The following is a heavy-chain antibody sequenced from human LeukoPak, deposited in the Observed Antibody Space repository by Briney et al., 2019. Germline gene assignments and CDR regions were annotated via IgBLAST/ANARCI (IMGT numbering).Heavy chain of an antibody. Sequence: SETLSLTCAVYGGSFSGYYWSWIRQPPGKGLEWIGEINHSGSTNYNPSLKSRVTISVDTSKNQFSLKLSSVTAADTAVYYCASALSFWRRDNWFDPWDQGTLVTVSS. CDR1: GGSFSGYY. D-gene: IGHD3-16*02. CDR3: ASALSFWRRDNWFDP. V-gene: IGHV4-34*01. CDR2: INHSGST. J-gene: IGHJ5*02.